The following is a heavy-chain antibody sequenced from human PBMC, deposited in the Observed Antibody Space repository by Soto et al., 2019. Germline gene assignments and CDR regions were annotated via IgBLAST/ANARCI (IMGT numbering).Heavy chain of an antibody. V-gene: IGHV5-51*01. D-gene: IGHD3-3*01. CDR2: IYPGDSDT. J-gene: IGHJ6*02. Sequence: WESLNISCKGSGYSFSTYWVAWVRQMPGKGLEWMGIIYPGDSDTRYSPSFQGQVTISVDKSISTAYLQWSSLKATDTAMYYCARHAYDFWSGHPNPRYYYGMDVWGQGTTVTVSS. CDR1: GYSFSTYW. CDR3: ARHAYDFWSGHPNPRYYYGMDV.